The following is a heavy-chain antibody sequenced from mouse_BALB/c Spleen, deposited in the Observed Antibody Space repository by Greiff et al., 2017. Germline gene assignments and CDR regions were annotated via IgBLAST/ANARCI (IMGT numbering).Heavy chain of an antibody. CDR3: ARHDYSSSYYAMDY. CDR1: GFTFSSYG. D-gene: IGHD1-1*01. J-gene: IGHJ4*01. Sequence: EVNLVESGGDLVKPGGSLKLSCAASGFTFSSYGMSWVRQTPDKRLEWVATISSGGSYTYYPDSVKGRFTISRDNAKNTLYLQMSSLKSEDTAMYYCARHDYSSSYYAMDYWGQGTSVTVSS. V-gene: IGHV5-6*01. CDR2: ISSGGSYT.